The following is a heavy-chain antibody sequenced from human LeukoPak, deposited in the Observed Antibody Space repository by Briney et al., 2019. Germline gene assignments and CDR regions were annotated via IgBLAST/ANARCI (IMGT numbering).Heavy chain of an antibody. CDR2: INPNSGGT. CDR3: ARGQDELLWFGEFDYYYYYGMDV. CDR1: GYSFTGYY. J-gene: IGHJ6*02. V-gene: IGHV1-2*02. D-gene: IGHD3-10*01. Sequence: GASVKVSCKASGYSFTGYYMHWVRQGPGQGLEWMGWINPNSGGTNYAQKFQGRVTMTRDTSISTAYMELSRLRSDDTAVYYCARGQDELLWFGEFDYYYYYGMDVWGQGTTVTVSS.